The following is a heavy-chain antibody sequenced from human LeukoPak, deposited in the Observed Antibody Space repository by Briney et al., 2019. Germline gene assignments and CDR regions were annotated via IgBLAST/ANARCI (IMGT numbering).Heavy chain of an antibody. CDR1: GFTFSSYS. CDR3: ARVCGGDCPPG. J-gene: IGHJ4*02. CDR2: ISSSSSYI. V-gene: IGHV3-21*01. D-gene: IGHD2-21*02. Sequence: GGSLRLSCAVSGFTFSSYSMNWVRQAPGKGLEWVSSISSSSSYIYYADSVKGRFTISRDNAKNSLYLQMNSLRAEDTAVYYCARVCGGDCPPGWGQGTLVTVSS.